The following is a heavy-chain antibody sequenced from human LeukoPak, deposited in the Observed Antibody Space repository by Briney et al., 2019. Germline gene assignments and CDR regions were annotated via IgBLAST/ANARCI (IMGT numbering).Heavy chain of an antibody. Sequence: GGSLRLSCAVSGFTFSDHYMDWVRQAPGKGLEWVGRIRNRANSYTTEYAPSVKGRFTISRDGSKNSLYLQMNSLKTEDTAVYYCARSYSGSDSYDYFDYWGQGTLVTVSS. CDR1: GFTFSDHY. CDR3: ARSYSGSDSYDYFDY. J-gene: IGHJ4*02. V-gene: IGHV3-72*01. CDR2: IRNRANSYTT. D-gene: IGHD3-10*01.